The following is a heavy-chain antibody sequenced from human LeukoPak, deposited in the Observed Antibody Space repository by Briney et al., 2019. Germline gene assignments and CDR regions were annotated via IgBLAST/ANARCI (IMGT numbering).Heavy chain of an antibody. CDR1: GLTFSSYA. V-gene: IGHV3-30-3*01. CDR3: ARGTPYDSSGYYYGVDFDY. J-gene: IGHJ4*02. Sequence: GGSLRLSCAASGLTFSSYAMHWVRQAPGKGLEWVAVISYDGSNKYYADSVKGRFTVSRDNSKNTLYLQMNSLRAEDTAVYYCARGTPYDSSGYYYGVDFDYWGQGTLVTVSS. CDR2: ISYDGSNK. D-gene: IGHD3-22*01.